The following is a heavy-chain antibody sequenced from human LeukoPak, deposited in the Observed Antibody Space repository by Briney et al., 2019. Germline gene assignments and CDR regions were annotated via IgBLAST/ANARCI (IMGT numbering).Heavy chain of an antibody. V-gene: IGHV4-39*07. J-gene: IGHJ6*03. CDR2: IYYSGST. D-gene: IGHD1-26*01. CDR3: ARTIVGATSKSLYYYYMDV. CDR1: GGSISSSSYY. Sequence: SETLSLTCTVSGGSISSSSYYWGWIRQPPGKGLEWIGSIYYSGSTNYNPSLKSRVTMSVDTSKNQFSLKLSSVTAADTAVYYCARTIVGATSKSLYYYYMDVWGKGTTVTISS.